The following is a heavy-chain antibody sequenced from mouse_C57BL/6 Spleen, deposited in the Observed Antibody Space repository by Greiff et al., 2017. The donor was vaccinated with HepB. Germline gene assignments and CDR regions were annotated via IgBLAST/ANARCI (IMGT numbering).Heavy chain of an antibody. V-gene: IGHV5-17*01. D-gene: IGHD2-5*01. J-gene: IGHJ4*01. CDR2: ISSGSSTI. CDR3: ARGSNYPYAMDY. Sequence: EVQLVESGGGLVKPGGSLKLSCAASGFTFSDYGMHWVRQAPEKGLEWVAYISSGSSTIYYADTVKGRFTISRYNAKNTLFLQMTSLRSEDTAMYYCARGSNYPYAMDYWGQGTSVTVSS. CDR1: GFTFSDYG.